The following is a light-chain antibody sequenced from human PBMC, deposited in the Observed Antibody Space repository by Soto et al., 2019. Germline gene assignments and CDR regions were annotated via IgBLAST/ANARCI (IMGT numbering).Light chain of an antibody. CDR3: SSYSISTAYL. CDR2: EVS. J-gene: IGLJ1*01. V-gene: IGLV2-14*01. CDR1: SSDVGGYDY. Sequence: QSVLTQPVSVSGSPGQSITISCTGTSSDVGGYDYVSWYQLHPGKAPKLMVFEVSNRPSGVSHRFSGSKSGNTASLTISGLQAEDEADYFCSSYSISTAYLFGTGTKVTVL.